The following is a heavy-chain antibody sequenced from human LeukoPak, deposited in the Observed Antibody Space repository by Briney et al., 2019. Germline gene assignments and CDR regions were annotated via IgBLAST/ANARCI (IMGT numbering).Heavy chain of an antibody. Sequence: GGSLRLSCAASGFIFNNYGMHWVRQAPGKGLEWVAGIQYDGSKTYYVDSVKGRFTISRDNSKNTLYLQMNSLKIEDTAVYYCTTDLGTYYHGSQRLIPIDYWGQGTLVTVSS. V-gene: IGHV3-30*02. D-gene: IGHD3-10*01. CDR2: IQYDGSKT. CDR3: TTDLGTYYHGSQRLIPIDY. J-gene: IGHJ4*02. CDR1: GFIFNNYG.